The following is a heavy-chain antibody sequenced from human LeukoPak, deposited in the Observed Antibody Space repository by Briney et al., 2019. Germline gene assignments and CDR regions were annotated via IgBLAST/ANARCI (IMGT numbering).Heavy chain of an antibody. CDR1: GFTVYNFA. Sequence: PGGSLRLSCVASGFTVYNFAMSWVRQAPGKGLEWASLITGGGGSTDYADSVKGRFTISRDNSKNTLYLQMNSLRVEDTATYYCAKDGRSGAPFDRRGQGTVLTVSS. V-gene: IGHV3-23*01. CDR3: AKDGRSGAPFDR. D-gene: IGHD3-3*01. J-gene: IGHJ4*02. CDR2: ITGGGGST.